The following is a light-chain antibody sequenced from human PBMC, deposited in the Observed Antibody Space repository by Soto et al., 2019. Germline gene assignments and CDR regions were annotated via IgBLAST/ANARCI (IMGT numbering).Light chain of an antibody. Sequence: EIEVTQCPATLSLSPGERATLSCRASQRFXSYLGWYQQKPGQAPRLLXDNASSIAGGSPASLSGSGSGTDFTPTSSRREPDDSVGYFFQQYGITPYTFGQGTKVDIK. CDR3: QQYGITPYT. CDR1: QRFXSY. CDR2: NAS. V-gene: IGKV3-20*01. J-gene: IGKJ2*01.